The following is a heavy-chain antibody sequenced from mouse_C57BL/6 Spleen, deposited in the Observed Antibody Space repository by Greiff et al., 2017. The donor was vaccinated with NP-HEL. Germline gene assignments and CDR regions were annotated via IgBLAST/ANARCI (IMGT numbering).Heavy chain of an antibody. CDR2: INPNNGGT. Sequence: VQLQQSGPELVKPGASVKISCKASGYTFTDYYMNWVKQSHGKSLEWIGDINPNNGGTSYNQKFKGKATLTVDKSSSTAYMELRSLTSEDSAVYYCARWASYYFDYWGKGTTLTVSS. J-gene: IGHJ2*01. V-gene: IGHV1-26*01. CDR1: GYTFTDYY. D-gene: IGHD3-1*01. CDR3: ARWASYYFDY.